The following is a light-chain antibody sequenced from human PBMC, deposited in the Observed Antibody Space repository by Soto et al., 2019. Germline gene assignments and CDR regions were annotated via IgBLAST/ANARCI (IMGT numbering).Light chain of an antibody. J-gene: IGLJ2*01. CDR1: NSNIGNSY. V-gene: IGLV1-51*01. CDR3: GTWDSSLSGVV. Sequence: QSVLTQPPSVSAAPGQKVTISCSGSNSNIGNSYVSWYQQLPGTAPKLLIYDNNKRPSGIPDRFSGSKSGTSATLGITGRQTGDEADYYCGTWDSSLSGVVFGGGTKLTVL. CDR2: DNN.